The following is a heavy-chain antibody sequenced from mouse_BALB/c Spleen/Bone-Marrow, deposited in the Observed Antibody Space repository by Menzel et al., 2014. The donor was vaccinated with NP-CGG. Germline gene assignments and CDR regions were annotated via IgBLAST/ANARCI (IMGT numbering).Heavy chain of an antibody. V-gene: IGHV4-1*02. Sequence: DVMLVESGGGLVQPGGSLKLSCTASGFDFSRYWMSWVRQAPGKGLQWIGVINPESSTINYTPSLKDKFIISRDNAKNTLYLQMSKVRSEDTALYYCTRLTYYGLSDYWGQGTTLTVSS. CDR2: INPESSTI. CDR3: TRLTYYGLSDY. CDR1: GFDFSRYW. D-gene: IGHD1-2*01. J-gene: IGHJ2*01.